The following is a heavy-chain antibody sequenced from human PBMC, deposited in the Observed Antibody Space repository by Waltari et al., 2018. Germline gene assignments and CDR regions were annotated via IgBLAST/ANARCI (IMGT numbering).Heavy chain of an antibody. CDR2: IYYSGST. CDR1: GGSISSSSYY. J-gene: IGHJ4*02. D-gene: IGHD3-3*01. Sequence: QLQLQESGPGLVKPSETLSLTCTVSGGSISSSSYYWGWIRQPPGKGLEWIGSIYYSGSTSYNPSLKSRVTISVDTSKNQFSLKLSSVTAADTAVYYCARLGRFLEWLSPGGQGTLVTVSS. V-gene: IGHV4-39*01. CDR3: ARLGRFLEWLSP.